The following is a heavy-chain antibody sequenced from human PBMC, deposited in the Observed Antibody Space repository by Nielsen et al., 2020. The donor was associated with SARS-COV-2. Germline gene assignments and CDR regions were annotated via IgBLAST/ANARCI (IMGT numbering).Heavy chain of an antibody. V-gene: IGHV3-11*06. CDR1: GFMVSDSY. J-gene: IGHJ4*02. CDR3: ATDQYCPNGICSSGGRDY. D-gene: IGHD2-8*01. CDR2: ISSSGSYT. Sequence: GGSLRLSCAASGFMVSDSYMSWIRQTPGKGLEWISYISSSGSYTNYADSVKGRFTISRDNGKNSLYLQMNSLRAEDTAVYYCATDQYCPNGICSSGGRDYWGQGTLVTVSS.